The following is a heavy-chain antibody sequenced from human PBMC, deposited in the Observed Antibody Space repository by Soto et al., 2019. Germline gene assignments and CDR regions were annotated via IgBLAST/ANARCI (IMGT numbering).Heavy chain of an antibody. CDR3: ARLNHIDGEEHIKWFGP. CDR1: GYSFTSYN. CDR2: MNPNNGDT. Sequence: QVQLVQSGAEVKNPGASVRVSCTASGYSFTSYNIDWVRQATGQGLEWMGWMNPNNGDTGYAQKFQGRASMTRATARGTAYMEMSSLRSEETAIYYCARLNHIDGEEHIKWFGPWGQGTLVTVSS. D-gene: IGHD3-10*01. V-gene: IGHV1-8*01. J-gene: IGHJ5*02.